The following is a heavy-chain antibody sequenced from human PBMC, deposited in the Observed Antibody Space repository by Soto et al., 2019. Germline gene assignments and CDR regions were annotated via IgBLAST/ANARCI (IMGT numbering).Heavy chain of an antibody. CDR3: AIFTGGLGVVISTLRIDYGMDV. CDR2: ISYDGSNK. V-gene: IGHV3-30-3*01. D-gene: IGHD3-3*01. Sequence: GGSLRLSCAASGFTFSSYARHWVRQAPGKGLEWVAVISYDGSNKYYADSVKDRFTISRDNSKNTLYLQMNSLRAEDTAVYYCAIFTGGLGVVISTLRIDYGMDVWGQGTTVTVYS. J-gene: IGHJ6*02. CDR1: GFTFSSYA.